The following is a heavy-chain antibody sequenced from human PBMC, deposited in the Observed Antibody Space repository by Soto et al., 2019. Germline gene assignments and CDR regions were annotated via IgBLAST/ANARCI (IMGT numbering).Heavy chain of an antibody. V-gene: IGHV4-34*01. CDR1: GGSFRGYY. J-gene: IGHJ5*02. CDR3: AAKRITMVRGVRRWFDP. D-gene: IGHD3-10*01. CDR2: ITHSGST. Sequence: QVQLQQWGAGLLKPSETLSLTCAVYGGSFRGYYWSWIRQPPGKGLEWIGEITHSGSTNYNPSLKSRVTIAVDTSKNQFALKLSSVTAADTAVYYCAAKRITMVRGVRRWFDPWGQGTLVTVSS.